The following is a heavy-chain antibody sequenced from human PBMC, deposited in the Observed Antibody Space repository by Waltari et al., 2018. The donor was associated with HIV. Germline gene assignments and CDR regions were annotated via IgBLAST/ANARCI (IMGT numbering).Heavy chain of an antibody. CDR3: ASLAAAVYFDA. CDR1: GYTFTDYY. CDR2: IYPEDGET. V-gene: IGHV1-69-2*01. J-gene: IGHJ4*02. D-gene: IGHD6-13*01. Sequence: EVHLVQSGPEERKPGSTMKISCRVSGYTFTDYYIHWVQEAPGRGLEWMGLIYPEDGETVYAEKFQDRLTITADTSADTVYMELTSLRSDDTAVYYCASLAAAVYFDAWGQGTLLTVSS.